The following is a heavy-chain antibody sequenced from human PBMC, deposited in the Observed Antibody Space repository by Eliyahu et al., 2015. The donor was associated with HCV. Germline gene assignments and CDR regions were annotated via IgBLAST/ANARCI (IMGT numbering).Heavy chain of an antibody. D-gene: IGHD3-9*01. J-gene: IGHJ6*02. V-gene: IGHV3-64D*09. CDR1: GFXXRHYA. CDR3: VKGKDLLPGSYSYGGWEYYGMDV. Sequence: EVQLVESGGALVQPGGSLRLSCSASGFXXRHYAXHXXRRAPGEGLKSVSAISSNGGSTFYAASVRDRFTISRDNSKNTLSLQMTSLRPDDTAVYYCVKGKDLLPGSYSYGGWEYYGMDVWGQGTTVTVSS. CDR2: ISSNGGST.